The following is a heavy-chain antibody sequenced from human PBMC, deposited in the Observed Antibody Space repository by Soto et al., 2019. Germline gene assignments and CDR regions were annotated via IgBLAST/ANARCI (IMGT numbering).Heavy chain of an antibody. J-gene: IGHJ4*02. D-gene: IGHD3-10*01. CDR1: GGSISSINHY. CDR3: ARDKITCYFDY. CDR2: IYYFGST. Sequence: SETLSLTCAVSGGSISSINHYWGWIRLPPGKGLEWIGSIYYFGSTYYNPSLKSRVTISVDTSKNHFSLKLSSVTAADTAVYYCARDKITCYFDYWGQGTLVTVSS. V-gene: IGHV4-39*02.